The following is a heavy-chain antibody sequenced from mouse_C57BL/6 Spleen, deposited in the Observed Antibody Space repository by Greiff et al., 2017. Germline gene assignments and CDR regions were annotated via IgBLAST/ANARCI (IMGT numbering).Heavy chain of an antibody. CDR3: ARYAMDY. V-gene: IGHV1-82*01. J-gene: IGHJ4*01. CDR1: GYAFSSSW. Sequence: QVQLKQSGPELVKPGASVKISCKASGYAFSSSWMNWVKQRPGQGLEWIGRIYPGDGDTNYNGKFKGKATLTADKSSSTAYMQLSSLTSEDSAVYFCARYAMDYWGQGTSVTVSS. CDR2: IYPGDGDT.